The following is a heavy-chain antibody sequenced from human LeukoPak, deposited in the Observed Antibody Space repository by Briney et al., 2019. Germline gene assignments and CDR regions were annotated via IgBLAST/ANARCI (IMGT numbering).Heavy chain of an antibody. J-gene: IGHJ5*02. CDR1: GGSISSYY. D-gene: IGHD6-19*01. CDR2: IYYSGST. CDR3: ARQGDSSGWYGFSWFDP. Sequence: PSETLSLTCTVSGGSISSYYWSWIRQPPGKGLEWIGYIYYSGSTNYDPSLKSRVTISVDTSKNQFSLKLSSVTAADTAVYYCARQGDSSGWYGFSWFDPWGQGTLVTVSS. V-gene: IGHV4-59*08.